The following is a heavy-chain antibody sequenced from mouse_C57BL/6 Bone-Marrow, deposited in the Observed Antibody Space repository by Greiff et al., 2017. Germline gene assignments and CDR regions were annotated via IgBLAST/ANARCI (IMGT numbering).Heavy chain of an antibody. V-gene: IGHV5-6*02. J-gene: IGHJ2*01. CDR3: ARHPFFYYFDY. CDR1: GFTFSSYG. CDR2: ISSGGSYT. Sequence: DVMLVESGGDLVKPGGSLKLSCAASGFTFSSYGMSWVRQTPDKRLEWVATISSGGSYTYYPDSVKGRFTISRDNAKNTLYLQMSSLKSEDTAMYYCARHPFFYYFDYWGQGTTLTVSS.